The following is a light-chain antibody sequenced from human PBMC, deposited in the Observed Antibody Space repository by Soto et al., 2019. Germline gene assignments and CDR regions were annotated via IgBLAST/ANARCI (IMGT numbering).Light chain of an antibody. Sequence: VLTQTPLSLSVTPGQPASISCESSQTILHSDGNTYLYWYLQKAGQPPKLLIYWASTRESGVPDRFSGSGSGTDFTLTISSLQAEDVAIYYCQQYYSTPRTFGQGTRLEIK. CDR3: QQYYSTPRT. CDR1: QTILHSDGNTY. V-gene: IGKV4-1*01. J-gene: IGKJ5*01. CDR2: WAS.